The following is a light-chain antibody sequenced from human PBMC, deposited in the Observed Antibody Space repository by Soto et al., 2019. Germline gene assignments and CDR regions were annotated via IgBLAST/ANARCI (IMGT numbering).Light chain of an antibody. CDR3: QQYGISPPIT. V-gene: IGKV3-20*01. J-gene: IGKJ5*01. CDR1: QSVSSSY. Sequence: EIVLTQSPGTLSLSPGERATLSCRASQSVSSSYLAWYQQKPGQAPRLLIYGASSRATGIPDRFSGSGSGTDFTLTISRLEPEDCAVYYCQQYGISPPITFGQGTRLEIK. CDR2: GAS.